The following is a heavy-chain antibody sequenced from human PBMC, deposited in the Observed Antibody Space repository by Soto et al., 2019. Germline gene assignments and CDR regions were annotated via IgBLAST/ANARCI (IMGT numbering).Heavy chain of an antibody. Sequence: GGSLRLSCAASGFTFDDYAMHWVRQAPGKGLEWVSLISGDGGSTYYADSVKGRFTISRDNSKNSLYLQMNSLRTEDTALYYCAKDINRIVGATYYYYYYCMDVWGQGTTVTVSS. CDR1: GFTFDDYA. CDR2: ISGDGGST. CDR3: AKDINRIVGATYYYYYYCMDV. V-gene: IGHV3-43*02. D-gene: IGHD1-26*01. J-gene: IGHJ6*02.